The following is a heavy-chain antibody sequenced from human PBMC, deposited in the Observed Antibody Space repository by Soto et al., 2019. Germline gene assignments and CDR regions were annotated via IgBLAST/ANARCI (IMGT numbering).Heavy chain of an antibody. J-gene: IGHJ4*02. Sequence: RLSCAASGFTFSNSWMTWVRQAPGKGLEWVANMNQDGSEKYYEDSVKGRFTISRDNAKNSLSLQMNSLRAEDTAVYFCARDNRGTFDYWGQGALVTVSS. V-gene: IGHV3-7*03. CDR1: GFTFSNSW. CDR2: MNQDGSEK. D-gene: IGHD7-27*01. CDR3: ARDNRGTFDY.